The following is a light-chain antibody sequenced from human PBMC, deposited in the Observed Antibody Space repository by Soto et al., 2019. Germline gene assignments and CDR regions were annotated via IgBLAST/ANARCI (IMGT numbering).Light chain of an antibody. CDR3: QLYENLPT. CDR2: DES. J-gene: IGKJ5*01. CDR1: QSISRW. Sequence: PRTQSPSTLSASVGDRVTITCRASQSISRWLAWYQQKPGIAPRLLIYDESNLEAGVPSRFRGSGSGTDFTFTISRLQPEDIATYYCQLYENLPTFGQGTRLEI. V-gene: IGKV1-33*01.